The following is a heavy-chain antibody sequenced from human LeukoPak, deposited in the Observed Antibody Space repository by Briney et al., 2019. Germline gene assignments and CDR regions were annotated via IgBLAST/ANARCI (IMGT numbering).Heavy chain of an antibody. J-gene: IGHJ4*02. CDR2: IYHSGST. CDR3: ARSRYNWNPSGFYY. Sequence: PSKTLSLTCTVSGYSISSGYYWGWIRQPPGKGLEWIGSIYHSGSTYYNPSLKSRVTISVDTSKNQFSLKLSSVTAADTAVYYCARSRYNWNPSGFYYWGQGTLVTVSS. V-gene: IGHV4-38-2*02. CDR1: GYSISSGYY. D-gene: IGHD1-20*01.